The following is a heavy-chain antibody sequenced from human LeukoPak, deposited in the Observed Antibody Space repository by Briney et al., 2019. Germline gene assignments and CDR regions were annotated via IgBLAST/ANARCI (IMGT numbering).Heavy chain of an antibody. CDR2: INHSGST. D-gene: IGHD2-21*02. Sequence: PSETLSLTCAVYGGSFSGYYWSWIRQPPGKGLEWIGEINHSGSTNYNPSLKSRVTISVDTSKNQFSLKLSSVTAADTAVYYCARAYCGGDCGSDYWGQGTLVTVSS. V-gene: IGHV4-34*01. J-gene: IGHJ4*02. CDR1: GGSFSGYY. CDR3: ARAYCGGDCGSDY.